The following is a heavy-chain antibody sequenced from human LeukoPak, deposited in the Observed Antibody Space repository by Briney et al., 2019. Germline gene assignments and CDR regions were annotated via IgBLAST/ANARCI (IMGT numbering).Heavy chain of an antibody. CDR3: ARRSQTTAGRGIDY. Sequence: PSETLSLTCTVSGASISSSSSFFWAWIRQPPGKGLEWIGTMSNSGSTYYNPSLKSRVTISGDTSKNQFSLKLSSVIAADTAVFYCARRSQTTAGRGIDYWGQGTLVTVSS. J-gene: IGHJ4*02. CDR2: MSNSGST. CDR1: GASISSSSSFF. V-gene: IGHV4-39*01. D-gene: IGHD6-13*01.